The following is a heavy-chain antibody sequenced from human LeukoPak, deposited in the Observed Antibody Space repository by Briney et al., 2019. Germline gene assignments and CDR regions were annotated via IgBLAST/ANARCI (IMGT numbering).Heavy chain of an antibody. Sequence: GASVKVSCKASGYTFTGYYMHWVRQAPGQGLEWMGWINPNSGGTNYAQKFQGRVTMTRDTSISTAYMELSRLRSDDTAVYYCARAPYYDILTAGYWGQGTLVTVSS. CDR3: ARAPYYDILTAGY. CDR2: INPNSGGT. V-gene: IGHV1-2*02. CDR1: GYTFTGYY. J-gene: IGHJ4*02. D-gene: IGHD3-9*01.